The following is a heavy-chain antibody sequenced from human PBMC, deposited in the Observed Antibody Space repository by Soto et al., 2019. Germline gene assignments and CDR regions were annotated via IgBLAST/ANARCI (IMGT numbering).Heavy chain of an antibody. Sequence: GESLKISCKGSGYSFTSYWSSWVRQMPGKGVEWMGRIDPSDSYTNYSPSFQGHVTISADKSISTAYLQWSSLKASDTAMYYCARRLPYDFWSGYYTVYYYYYGMDVWGQGTTVTVSS. CDR1: GYSFTSYW. J-gene: IGHJ6*02. CDR3: ARRLPYDFWSGYYTVYYYYYGMDV. D-gene: IGHD3-3*01. V-gene: IGHV5-10-1*01. CDR2: IDPSDSYT.